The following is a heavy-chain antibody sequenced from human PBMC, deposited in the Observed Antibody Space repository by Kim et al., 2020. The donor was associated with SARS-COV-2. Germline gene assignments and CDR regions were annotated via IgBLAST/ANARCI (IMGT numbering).Heavy chain of an antibody. CDR1: GGSFSGYY. CDR3: ARSCGGDCYADVWDY. Sequence: SETLSLTCAVYGGSFSGYYWSWIRQPPGKGLEWIGEINHSGSTNYNPSLKSRVTISVDTSKNQFSLKLSSVTAADTAVYYCARSCGGDCYADVWDYWGQGTLVTVSS. J-gene: IGHJ4*02. V-gene: IGHV4-34*01. D-gene: IGHD2-21*02. CDR2: INHSGST.